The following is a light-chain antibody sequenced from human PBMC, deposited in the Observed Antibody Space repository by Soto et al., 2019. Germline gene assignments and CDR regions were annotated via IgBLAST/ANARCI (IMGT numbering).Light chain of an antibody. V-gene: IGKV1-5*01. CDR2: DAS. Sequence: DIQVTQSRCSLSASVGDRDTIKCRASQSIANVLNWYQQKPGEDPKLLIYDASALPRGVPSRFTGSGSGTEFTLTISSLQPEDFATYYCQQYNSYSTFGQGTKVDIK. CDR1: QSIANV. J-gene: IGKJ1*01. CDR3: QQYNSYST.